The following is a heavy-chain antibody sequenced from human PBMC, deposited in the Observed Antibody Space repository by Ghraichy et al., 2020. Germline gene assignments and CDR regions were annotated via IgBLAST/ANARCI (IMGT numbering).Heavy chain of an antibody. CDR2: INPSGGST. D-gene: IGHD2-15*01. V-gene: IGHV1-46*01. CDR3: ARDGSPMVGVVATPNWFDP. Sequence: ASVKVSCKASGYTFTSYYMHWVRQAPGQGLEWMGIINPSGGSTNYAQKFQGRVTMTRDTSTSTVYMDLSSLRSEDTAVYYCARDGSPMVGVVATPNWFDPWGQGTLVTVSS. CDR1: GYTFTSYY. J-gene: IGHJ5*02.